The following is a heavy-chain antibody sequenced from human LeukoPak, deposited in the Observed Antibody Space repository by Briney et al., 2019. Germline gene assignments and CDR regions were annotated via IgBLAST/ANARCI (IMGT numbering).Heavy chain of an antibody. CDR1: GFTFDDYG. CDR2: INWNGGGT. V-gene: IGHV3-20*04. D-gene: IGHD3-10*01. Sequence: GGSLRLSCAASGFTFDDYGMSWVRQAPGKGLEWVSGINWNGGGTGYADSVKGRFTISRDNAKNSLYLQMNSLRAEDTALYYCARERPYGSGSYPLYYFDYWGQGTLVTVSS. CDR3: ARERPYGSGSYPLYYFDY. J-gene: IGHJ4*02.